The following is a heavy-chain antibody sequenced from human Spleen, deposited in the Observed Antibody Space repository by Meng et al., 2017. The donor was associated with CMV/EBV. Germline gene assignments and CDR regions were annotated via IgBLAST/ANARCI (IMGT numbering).Heavy chain of an antibody. V-gene: IGHV4-39*01. CDR3: ARPYNWNYDWFDP. Sequence: SGGSISCSSYDGGGSSQPPGKGMEWIGSIYYNGSTYYNQYLKSRGTIYVDTSRNQFYLKLSSVTAADTALYYCARPYNWNYDWFDPWGQGTLVTVSS. CDR1: GGSISCSSYD. D-gene: IGHD1-7*01. J-gene: IGHJ5*02. CDR2: IYYNGST.